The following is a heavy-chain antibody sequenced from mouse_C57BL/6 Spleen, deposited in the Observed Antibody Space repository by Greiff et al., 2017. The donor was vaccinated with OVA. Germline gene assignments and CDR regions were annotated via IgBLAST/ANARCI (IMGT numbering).Heavy chain of an antibody. V-gene: IGHV6-3*01. CDR3: TCSDYDGGFAY. Sequence: EVMLVESGGGLVQPGGSMKLSCVASGFTFSNYWMNWVRQSPEKGLEWVAQIRLKSDNYATHYAESVKGRFTISRDDSKSSVYLQMNNLRAEDTGIYYCTCSDYDGGFAYWGQGTLVTVSA. J-gene: IGHJ3*01. CDR2: IRLKSDNYAT. CDR1: GFTFSNYW. D-gene: IGHD2-4*01.